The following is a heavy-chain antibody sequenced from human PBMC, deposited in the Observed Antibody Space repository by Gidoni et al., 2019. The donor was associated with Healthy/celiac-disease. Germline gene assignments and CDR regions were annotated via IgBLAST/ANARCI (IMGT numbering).Heavy chain of an antibody. D-gene: IGHD2-2*01. CDR1: GGNFSSYA. Sequence: QVQLVQSGAEVKKPGSSVKVSCKASGGNFSSYAISWVRQAPGQGLEWMGGIIPIFGTANYAQTFQGRVTIPADKSTSTAYMELSSLRSEDTAVYYCARTVVPAAIFYYYYYGMDVWGQGTTVTVSS. CDR2: IIPIFGTA. J-gene: IGHJ6*02. CDR3: ARTVVPAAIFYYYYYGMDV. V-gene: IGHV1-69*06.